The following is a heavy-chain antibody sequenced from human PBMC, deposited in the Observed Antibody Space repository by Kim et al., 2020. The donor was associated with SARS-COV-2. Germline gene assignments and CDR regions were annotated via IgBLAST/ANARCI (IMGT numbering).Heavy chain of an antibody. J-gene: IGHJ3*02. CDR3: ATDVDSSRGAFDI. D-gene: IGHD6-13*01. Sequence: YVQKFRGEVTMTEDTSTDTAYMELSSLRSEDTAVYYCATDVDSSRGAFDIWGQGTMVTVSS. V-gene: IGHV1-24*01.